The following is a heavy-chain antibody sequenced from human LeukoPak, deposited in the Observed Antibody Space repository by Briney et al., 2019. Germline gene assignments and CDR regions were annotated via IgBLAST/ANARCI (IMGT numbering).Heavy chain of an antibody. Sequence: GGSLRLSCAASGFTFSSYGMHWVRQAPGKGLEWVAVISYDGSNKYYADSVKGRFTISRDNSKNTLYLQMNSLRAEDTAVYYCAKDSSYYGSGSSDYWGQGTLVTVSS. CDR2: ISYDGSNK. V-gene: IGHV3-30*18. D-gene: IGHD3-10*01. CDR3: AKDSSYYGSGSSDY. CDR1: GFTFSSYG. J-gene: IGHJ4*02.